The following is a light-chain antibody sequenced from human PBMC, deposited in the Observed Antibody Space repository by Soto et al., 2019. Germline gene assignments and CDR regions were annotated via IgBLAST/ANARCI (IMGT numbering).Light chain of an antibody. Sequence: MAKYTITMSVSPDEKASLYCRASQTVSTSLAWYQQKPGQAPRLLVYGASTRASGVPARFIGTGSGTEFTLTITSPQSEDVAVNYCQQSDNWPLAFGRGTKVDIK. CDR1: QTVSTS. CDR2: GAS. CDR3: QQSDNWPLA. J-gene: IGKJ1*01. V-gene: IGKV3-15*01.